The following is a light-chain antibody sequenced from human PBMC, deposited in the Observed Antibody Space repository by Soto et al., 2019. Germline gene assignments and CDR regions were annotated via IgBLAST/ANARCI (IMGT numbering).Light chain of an antibody. V-gene: IGKV1-5*01. Sequence: DIQMTQSPSTLSASVGDRVTITCRASQSISSWLAWNQQKPGKAPNLLIYDASNLESGVPSRFSGSGSGADFTLTISSLQPDDFATYYCQQYNSYPWTFGQGTKVEIK. CDR1: QSISSW. CDR2: DAS. CDR3: QQYNSYPWT. J-gene: IGKJ1*01.